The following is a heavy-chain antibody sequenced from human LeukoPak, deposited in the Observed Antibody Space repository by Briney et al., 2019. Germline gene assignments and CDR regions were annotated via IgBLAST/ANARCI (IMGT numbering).Heavy chain of an antibody. Sequence: PGGSLRLSCAASGFTFSSYWMSWVRQAPGKGLEWVANIKHDGSEKYYVDSLKGRFTISRDNAKNSLYLQMNNLRAEDTAVYYCTRVFYYGSRYYYMDVWGKGTTVTISS. V-gene: IGHV3-7*01. CDR3: TRVFYYGSRYYYMDV. CDR1: GFTFSSYW. CDR2: IKHDGSEK. D-gene: IGHD3-10*01. J-gene: IGHJ6*03.